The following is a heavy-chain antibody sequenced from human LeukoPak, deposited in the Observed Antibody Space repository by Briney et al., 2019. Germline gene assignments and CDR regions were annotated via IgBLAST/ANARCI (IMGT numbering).Heavy chain of an antibody. J-gene: IGHJ5*02. D-gene: IGHD2-2*01. CDR1: GFTFSSYV. V-gene: IGHV3-23*01. CDR2: ISGGGGST. Sequence: GGSLRLSCAASGFTFSSYVMNWVRQAPGKGLEWVSVISGGGGSTYYADSVKGRFTISRDNSKNTLFLRMNSLRAEDTAVYYCARGGYCSSTSCYVGWFDPWGQGTLVTVSS. CDR3: ARGGYCSSTSCYVGWFDP.